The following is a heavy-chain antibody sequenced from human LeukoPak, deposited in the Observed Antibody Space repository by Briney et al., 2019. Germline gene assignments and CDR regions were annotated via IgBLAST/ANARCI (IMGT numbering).Heavy chain of an antibody. CDR1: GGSISGYY. CDR3: ARERWLDY. D-gene: IGHD5-24*01. Sequence: PSETLSLTCTVSGGSISGYYWSWIRHPPGKGLEWIGYIHYSGSTNYNPSLTSRVTISVDTSKIHFSLKLHSVPAADTAVYYCARERWLDYWGQGTLVTVSS. V-gene: IGHV4-59*01. CDR2: IHYSGST. J-gene: IGHJ4*02.